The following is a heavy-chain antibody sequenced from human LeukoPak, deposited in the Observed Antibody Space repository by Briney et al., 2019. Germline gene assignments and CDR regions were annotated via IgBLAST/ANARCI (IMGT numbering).Heavy chain of an antibody. CDR2: IYHSGST. Sequence: SETLSLTCTVSGYSISSGYYWGWIRQPPGKGLEWIGSIYHSGSTYYNPSLKSRVTISVDTSRNQFSLKLSSVTAADTAVYYCARGGGYASFDYWGQGTLVTVSS. J-gene: IGHJ4*02. V-gene: IGHV4-38-2*02. CDR1: GYSISSGYY. CDR3: ARGGGYASFDY. D-gene: IGHD3-22*01.